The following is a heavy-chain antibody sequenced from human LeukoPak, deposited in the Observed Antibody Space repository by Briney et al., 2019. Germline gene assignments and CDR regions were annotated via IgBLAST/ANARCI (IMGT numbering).Heavy chain of an antibody. Sequence: GGSLRLSCATSGFTFSSYEMNWVRQAPGKGLEWISYITTSGTSTYYADSVKGRFTISRDNAKNSLYLQMNSLRAEDTALYYCARVRFTGLYYFDYWGQGTLVTVSS. J-gene: IGHJ4*02. CDR3: ARVRFTGLYYFDY. CDR1: GFTFSSYE. CDR2: ITTSGTST. V-gene: IGHV3-48*03. D-gene: IGHD3-16*01.